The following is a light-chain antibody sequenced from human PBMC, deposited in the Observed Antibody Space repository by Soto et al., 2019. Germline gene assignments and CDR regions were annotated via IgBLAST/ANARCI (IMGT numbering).Light chain of an antibody. CDR3: CSYTSDLTPYV. J-gene: IGLJ1*01. CDR2: GVT. Sequence: QSALTQPASVSGSPGQSITISCTGTSSDIGGHDDVSWYQQHPGKVPKLLLYGVTDRPSGVSDRFSGSKSGNVASLTISGHQAEDEADYYCCSYTSDLTPYVFGTGTKLTVL. CDR1: SSDIGGHDD. V-gene: IGLV2-14*03.